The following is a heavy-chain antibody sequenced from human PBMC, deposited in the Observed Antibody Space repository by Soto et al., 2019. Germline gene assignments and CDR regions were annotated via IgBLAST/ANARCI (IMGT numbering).Heavy chain of an antibody. CDR1: GGSISSYY. J-gene: IGHJ4*02. Sequence: QVQLQELGPGLVKPSETLSLTCTVSGGSISSYYWSWIRQSPGKGLEWIGYIYYSGSTKYNPSLKSRVTISVDTSKNQFSLKLSSVTAADTAVYYCARGRGDTAMAWYYWGQGTLVTVSS. CDR2: IYYSGST. V-gene: IGHV4-59*01. CDR3: ARGRGDTAMAWYY. D-gene: IGHD5-18*01.